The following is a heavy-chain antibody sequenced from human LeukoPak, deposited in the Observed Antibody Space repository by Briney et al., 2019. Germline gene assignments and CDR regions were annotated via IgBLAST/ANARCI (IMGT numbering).Heavy chain of an antibody. Sequence: ASVKVSCKASGGSFSSYAISWVRQAPGQGLEWMGGIIPIFGTANYAQKFQGRVTITADESTSTAYMELSSLRSEDTAVYYCARDRIAVAGPQYNWFDPWGQGTLVTVSS. J-gene: IGHJ5*02. CDR3: ARDRIAVAGPQYNWFDP. CDR1: GGSFSSYA. D-gene: IGHD6-19*01. V-gene: IGHV1-69*13. CDR2: IIPIFGTA.